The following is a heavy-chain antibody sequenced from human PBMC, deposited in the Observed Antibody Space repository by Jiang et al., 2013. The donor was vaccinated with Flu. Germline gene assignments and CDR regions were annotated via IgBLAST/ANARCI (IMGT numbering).Heavy chain of an antibody. CDR1: GYTFTNYW. D-gene: IGHD3-16*01. V-gene: IGHV5-51*01. CDR2: IYPDDSDT. CDR3: ARHRAVGGTIGGFDY. J-gene: IGHJ4*02. Sequence: VQLVESGAEVKKPGESLKISCKGSGYTFTNYWIGWVRQMPGKGLEWMGIIYPDDSDTRYSPSFRGQVTISADKSISTAYLQWSSLKASDTAMYYCARHRAVGGTIGGFDYWGQGTLVTVSS.